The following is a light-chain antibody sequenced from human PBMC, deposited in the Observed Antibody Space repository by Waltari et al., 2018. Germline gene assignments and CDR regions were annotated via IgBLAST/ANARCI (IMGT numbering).Light chain of an antibody. J-gene: IGKJ5*01. Sequence: IQWTQSPSSLSASVGARVTITCRASQGISSYLAWYQQKPGRAPKLLIYAASTLQSGVPSRFSGSGSGTDFTLTINSLQPEDFATYYCQQGNDYPFTFGQGTRLEI. CDR1: QGISSY. CDR3: QQGNDYPFT. V-gene: IGKV1-9*01. CDR2: AAS.